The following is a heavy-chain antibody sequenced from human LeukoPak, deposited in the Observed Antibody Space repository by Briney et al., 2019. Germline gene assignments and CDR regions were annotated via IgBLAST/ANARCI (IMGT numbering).Heavy chain of an antibody. CDR1: GGSISSYY. D-gene: IGHD1-14*01. V-gene: IGHV4-59*08. J-gene: IGHJ4*02. CDR2: IYYSGRT. CDR3: ARHGTISSESYFDY. Sequence: SETLSLTCTVSGGSISSYYWSWIRQPPGKGLEWIGYIYYSGRTNYNPSLKSRVTGFVDTSKNQVSLRLSSVTAADTAVYYCARHGTISSESYFDYWGQGALVTVSS.